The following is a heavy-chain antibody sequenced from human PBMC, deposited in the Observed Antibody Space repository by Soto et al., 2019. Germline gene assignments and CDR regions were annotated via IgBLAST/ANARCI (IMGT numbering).Heavy chain of an antibody. V-gene: IGHV1-3*01. CDR2: INVGSGNT. CDR3: ARDTETLGPRANDALDI. D-gene: IGHD3-3*02. Sequence: ASVKVSCKAAGYTFSAYTMNWERQAPGQSLEWMGWINVGSGNTRYSQNFQGRVSITRDTSASTVYMELTGLKSEDTAMYYCARDTETLGPRANDALDIWGQGTMVTVSS. CDR1: GYTFSAYT. J-gene: IGHJ3*02.